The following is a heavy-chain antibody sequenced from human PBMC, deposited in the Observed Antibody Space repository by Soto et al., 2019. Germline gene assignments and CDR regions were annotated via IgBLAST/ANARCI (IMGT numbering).Heavy chain of an antibody. V-gene: IGHV1-3*01. CDR2: INAGNGNT. CDR1: GYTFTSYA. Sequence: ASVKVSCKASGYTFTSYAMHWVRQAPGQRLEWMGWINAGNGNTKYSQKFQGRVTITRDTSASTAYMELSSLRSEDTAVYYCARDKNSYGFYYYYGMDVWGQGTTVTVSS. J-gene: IGHJ6*02. D-gene: IGHD5-18*01. CDR3: ARDKNSYGFYYYYGMDV.